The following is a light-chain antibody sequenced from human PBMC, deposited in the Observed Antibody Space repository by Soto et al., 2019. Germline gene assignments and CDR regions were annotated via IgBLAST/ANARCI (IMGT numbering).Light chain of an antibody. CDR1: NSDVGRYNL. V-gene: IGLV2-23*01. Sequence: QSALTQPASVSGSPGQSITISCTGTNSDVGRYNLVSWYQHHPGKAPKLVIYEANKRPSGISERFSVSKSGNTASLTISGLQAEDEGHYYCCSYAPGSTWVFRGGTKLTVL. CDR2: EAN. J-gene: IGLJ3*02. CDR3: CSYAPGSTWV.